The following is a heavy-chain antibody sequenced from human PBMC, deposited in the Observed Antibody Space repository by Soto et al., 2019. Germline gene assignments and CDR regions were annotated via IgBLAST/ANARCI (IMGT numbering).Heavy chain of an antibody. J-gene: IGHJ6*02. D-gene: IGHD3-3*01. CDR1: GFTFSSYA. V-gene: IGHV3-30-3*01. CDR2: ISYDGSNK. Sequence: QVPLVESGGGVVQPGRSLRLSCAASGFTFSSYAMHWVRQAPGKGLEWVAVISYDGSNKNHADTVKGRFTISRDNSKTTLYLQMNSLRAEDTAVYYCARGYDFWSGYYYPYGMDVWGQGTTVTVSS. CDR3: ARGYDFWSGYYYPYGMDV.